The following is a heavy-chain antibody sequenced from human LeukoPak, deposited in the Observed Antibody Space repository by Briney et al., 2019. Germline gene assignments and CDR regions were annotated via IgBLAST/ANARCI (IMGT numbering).Heavy chain of an antibody. V-gene: IGHV4-34*01. CDR3: ATNYYGSGSYSDY. J-gene: IGHJ4*02. D-gene: IGHD3-10*01. CDR2: INHSGST. Sequence: SETLSLTCAVSGGSFSGYYWSWIRQPPGKGLEWIGEINHSGSTNYNPSLKSRVTISVDTSKNQFSLKLSSVTAADTAVYYCATNYYGSGSYSDYWGQGTLVTVSS. CDR1: GGSFSGYY.